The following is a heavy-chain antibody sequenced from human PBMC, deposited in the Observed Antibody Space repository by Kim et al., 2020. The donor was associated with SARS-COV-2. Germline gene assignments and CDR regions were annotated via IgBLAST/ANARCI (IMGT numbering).Heavy chain of an antibody. CDR3: AKSTTPVEHSFDY. Sequence: YADSVKGRFTISRDNSKNTLYLQMDSLRAEDTAVYYCAKSTTPVEHSFDYWGQGTLVTVSS. D-gene: IGHD1-1*01. J-gene: IGHJ4*02. V-gene: IGHV3-23*01.